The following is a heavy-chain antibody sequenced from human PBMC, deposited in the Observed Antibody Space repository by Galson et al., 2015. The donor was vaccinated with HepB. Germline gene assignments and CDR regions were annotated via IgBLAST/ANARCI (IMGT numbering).Heavy chain of an antibody. CDR3: ARVGSIEMANAFDI. Sequence: SVKVSCKASGGTFSSYAISWVRQAPGQGLEWMGRIIPILGIANYAQKFQGRVTITADKSTSTAYMELSSLRSEDAAVYYCARVGSIEMANAFDIWGQGTMVTVSS. CDR2: IIPILGIA. D-gene: IGHD5-24*01. V-gene: IGHV1-69*04. J-gene: IGHJ3*02. CDR1: GGTFSSYA.